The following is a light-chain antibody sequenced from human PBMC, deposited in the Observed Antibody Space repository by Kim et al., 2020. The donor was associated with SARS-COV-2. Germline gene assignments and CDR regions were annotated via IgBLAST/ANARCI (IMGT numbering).Light chain of an antibody. J-gene: IGKJ2*01. CDR3: QQYGRSPYT. V-gene: IGKV3-20*01. CDR1: QSVSSSS. CDR2: GAS. Sequence: EIVLKQSPGTLSLSPGERATLSCRASQSVSSSSLAWYQQTPGQAPRLLIYGASSRATGVPDRFSGSGSGTDFTLTINSLEPEDFAVFYCQQYGRSPYTFGQGTKLEI.